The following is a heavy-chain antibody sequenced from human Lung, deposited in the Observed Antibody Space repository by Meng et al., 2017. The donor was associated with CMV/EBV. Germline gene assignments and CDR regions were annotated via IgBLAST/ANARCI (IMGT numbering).Heavy chain of an antibody. J-gene: IGHJ4*02. CDR1: GVSISSNIR. CDR3: ARGKQDAWELLAY. CDR2: IDDSGST. V-gene: IGHV4-4*02. D-gene: IGHD1-26*01. Sequence: RLLRPGPGLWNPSGPLSLTCGVSGVSISSNIRWTWVRQPPGKGLEWIGDIDDSGSTNYNPSLNSRISISLDKSKNHFSLKVNSVTAADTAVYYCARGKQDAWELLAYWGQGALVTVSS.